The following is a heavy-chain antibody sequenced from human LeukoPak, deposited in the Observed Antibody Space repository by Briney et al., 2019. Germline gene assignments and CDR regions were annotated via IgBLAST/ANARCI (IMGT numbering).Heavy chain of an antibody. Sequence: GGSLRLSCAASGFSFSEYWMSWVRQAPGKGLEWVANVNPVGSETYYVDSVRGRFTISRDNSKYTLHLQMNSLRPEDMAVYYCAKAAGKENGYDFWFEHWGQGALVTVSS. CDR1: GFSFSEYW. CDR3: AKAAGKENGYDFWFEH. D-gene: IGHD3-3*01. J-gene: IGHJ5*02. CDR2: VNPVGSET. V-gene: IGHV3-7*01.